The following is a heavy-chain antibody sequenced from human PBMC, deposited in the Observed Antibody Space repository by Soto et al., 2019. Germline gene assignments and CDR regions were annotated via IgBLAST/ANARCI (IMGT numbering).Heavy chain of an antibody. CDR1: GFTFSSYG. J-gene: IGHJ6*02. D-gene: IGHD3-3*01. V-gene: IGHV3-33*01. Sequence: PGGSLRLSCAASGFTFSSYGMHWVRQAPGKGLEWVAVIWYDGSNKYYADSVKGRFTISRDNSKNTLYLQMNSLRAEDTAVYYCAREVYPFTIFGASDYYYGMDVWGQGTTVPVSS. CDR2: IWYDGSNK. CDR3: AREVYPFTIFGASDYYYGMDV.